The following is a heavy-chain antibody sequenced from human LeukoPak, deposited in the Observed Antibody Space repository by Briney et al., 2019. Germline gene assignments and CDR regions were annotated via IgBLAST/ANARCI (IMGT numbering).Heavy chain of an antibody. CDR2: INHSGST. Sequence: PSETLSLTCAVYGGSFSGYYWSWIRQPPGKGLEWIGEINHSGSTNYNPSLKSRVTISVDTSKNQFSLKLSSVTAADTAVYYCARRTLVTNGKYFQHWGQGTLVTVSS. V-gene: IGHV4-34*01. D-gene: IGHD4-23*01. CDR1: GGSFSGYY. CDR3: ARRTLVTNGKYFQH. J-gene: IGHJ1*01.